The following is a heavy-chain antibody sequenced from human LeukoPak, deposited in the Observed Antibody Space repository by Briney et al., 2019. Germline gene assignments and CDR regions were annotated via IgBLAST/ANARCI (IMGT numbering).Heavy chain of an antibody. D-gene: IGHD2-15*01. J-gene: IGHJ3*02. CDR2: IYDSGST. V-gene: IGHV4-30-4*01. Sequence: SETLSLTCAVSGASIRSGDYYWSWIRQPPGKGLEWIGYIYDSGSTYYNPSLKSRITMSVDTSENRFSLKLSSVTATDTAVYYCARDCSGGSCYGAFDIWGQGTMVTVSS. CDR3: ARDCSGGSCYGAFDI. CDR1: GASIRSGDYY.